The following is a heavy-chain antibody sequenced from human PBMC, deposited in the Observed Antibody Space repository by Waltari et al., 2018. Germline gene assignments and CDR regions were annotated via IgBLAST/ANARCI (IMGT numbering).Heavy chain of an antibody. V-gene: IGHV4-39*07. Sequence: QLQLQESGPGLVKPSETLSLTCTVSGGSISSSSYYWGWSRQPPGKGLEWIGSIYYSGSTYYNPSLKSRVTISVDTSKNQFSLKLSSVTAADTAVYYCARGVPSSWPSDAFDIWGQGTMVTVSS. CDR1: GGSISSSSYY. CDR2: IYYSGST. J-gene: IGHJ3*02. CDR3: ARGVPSSWPSDAFDI. D-gene: IGHD6-13*01.